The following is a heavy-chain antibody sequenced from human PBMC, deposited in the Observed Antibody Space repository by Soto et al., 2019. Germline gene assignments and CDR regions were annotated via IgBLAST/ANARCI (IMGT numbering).Heavy chain of an antibody. V-gene: IGHV3-30-3*01. CDR3: ARGEEEGADYFAY. CDR2: ISYDGSNK. CDR1: GFTFSSYA. J-gene: IGHJ4*02. Sequence: QVQLVESGGGVVQPGRSLRLSCAASGFTFSSYAMHWVRQAPGKGLEWVAVISYDGSNKYYADSVKGRFTISRDNSKNTLYLQMNSLRAEDTAVYYSARGEEEGADYFAYWGQGTLVTVSS.